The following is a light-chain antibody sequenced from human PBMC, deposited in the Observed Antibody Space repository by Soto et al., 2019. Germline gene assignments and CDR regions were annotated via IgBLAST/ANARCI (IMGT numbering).Light chain of an antibody. CDR2: GAS. J-gene: IGKJ1*01. V-gene: IGKV3-15*01. CDR1: QSVSSN. CDR3: QQYNKWPPAWT. Sequence: EIVMTQSPATLSVSPGERATLSCRASQSVSSNLAWYQQKPGQAPRLLIYGASTRATGIPARFSGSGSGTEFTLTISSLQSEHFAVYYCQQYNKWPPAWTFGQGTKVDIK.